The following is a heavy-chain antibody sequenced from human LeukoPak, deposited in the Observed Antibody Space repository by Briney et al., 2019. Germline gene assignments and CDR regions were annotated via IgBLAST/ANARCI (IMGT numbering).Heavy chain of an antibody. CDR3: ARGLGGSGSYFLTFDH. V-gene: IGHV1-18*01. CDR2: ISAYNGNT. J-gene: IGHJ4*02. D-gene: IGHD1-26*01. Sequence: ASVKVSCKASGYTFTSYSINWVRQAPGQGLEWMGWISAYNGNTKYVQKLQGRVTMTTDTSTSTAYMELRSLSSDDTAVYYCARGLGGSGSYFLTFDHWGQGSLLTVSS. CDR1: GYTFTSYS.